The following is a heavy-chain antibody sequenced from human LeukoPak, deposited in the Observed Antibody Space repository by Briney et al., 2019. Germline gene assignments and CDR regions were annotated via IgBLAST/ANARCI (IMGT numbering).Heavy chain of an antibody. V-gene: IGHV1-69*05. J-gene: IGHJ4*02. CDR3: TRNLARTGVFDY. D-gene: IGHD5-12*01. CDR1: GGTFSSYA. CDR2: IIPIFGTA. Sequence: ASVKVSCKASGGTFSSYAISWVRQAPGQGLEWMGGIIPIFGTANYAQKFQGRVTITTDESTSTAYMELSNLGSEDTAVYYCTRNLARTGVFDYWGQGTLVTVSS.